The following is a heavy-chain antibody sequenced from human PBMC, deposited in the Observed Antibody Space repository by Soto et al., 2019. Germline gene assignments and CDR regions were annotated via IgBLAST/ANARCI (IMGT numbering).Heavy chain of an antibody. V-gene: IGHV4-59*01. CDR2: ISYSGST. D-gene: IGHD6-6*01. Sequence: QVQLQESGPGLVKPSETLSLTCTVSGGSISSYYWSWIRQPPGKGLEWIGYISYSGSTNYNPSLKIRATISVGTSKNQFSLKLSSVTAADTAVYYCARDSEGSAARRGPFDYWGQGTLVTVSS. CDR3: ARDSEGSAARRGPFDY. J-gene: IGHJ4*02. CDR1: GGSISSYY.